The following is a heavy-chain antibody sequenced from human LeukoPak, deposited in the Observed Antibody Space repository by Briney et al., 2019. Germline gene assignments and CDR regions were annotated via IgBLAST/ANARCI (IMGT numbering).Heavy chain of an antibody. CDR2: ISGSGGST. J-gene: IGHJ5*02. Sequence: PGGSLRLSCAASGFTFSSHAMSWVRQAPGKGLEWVSAISGSGGSTYYADSGKGRFTISRDNSKNTLYLQMNSLRAEDTAVYYCAKDSLDYDILTGYYNAWFDPWGQGTLVTVSS. CDR3: AKDSLDYDILTGYYNAWFDP. CDR1: GFTFSSHA. D-gene: IGHD3-9*01. V-gene: IGHV3-23*01.